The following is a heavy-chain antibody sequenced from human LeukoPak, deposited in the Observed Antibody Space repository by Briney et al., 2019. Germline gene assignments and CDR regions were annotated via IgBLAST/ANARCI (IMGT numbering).Heavy chain of an antibody. Sequence: GASVKVSCKASGYTFTGYYMHWVRQAPGQGLEWMGWISAYNGNTNYAQKLQGRVTMTTDTSTSTAYMELRSLRSDDTAVYYCARDIQWLRYFDYWGQGTLVTVSS. CDR1: GYTFTGYY. J-gene: IGHJ4*02. D-gene: IGHD5-12*01. CDR2: ISAYNGNT. CDR3: ARDIQWLRYFDY. V-gene: IGHV1-18*04.